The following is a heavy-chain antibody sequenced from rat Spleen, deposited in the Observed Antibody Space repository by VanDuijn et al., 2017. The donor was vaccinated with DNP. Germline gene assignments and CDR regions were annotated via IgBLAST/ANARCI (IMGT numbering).Heavy chain of an antibody. Sequence: EVQLVESGGGLVQPGRSLKLSCAASGFTFSDYNMAWVRQAPKKGLDWVASIIYGGDRTYYRDSVKGRFTISRDNAKSTLYLQMDSLRSEDTATYYCAIYYGYNSYFFDYWGQGVLVTVSS. J-gene: IGHJ2*01. CDR2: IIYGGDRT. CDR3: AIYYGYNSYFFDY. CDR1: GFTFSDYN. D-gene: IGHD1-9*01. V-gene: IGHV5S10*01.